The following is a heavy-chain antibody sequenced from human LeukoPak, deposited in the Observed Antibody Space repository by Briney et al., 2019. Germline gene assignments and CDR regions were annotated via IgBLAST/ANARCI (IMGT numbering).Heavy chain of an antibody. Sequence: GGSLRLSCAASGFTFSSYAMSWVRQAPGKGLEWVSGILDSGYSTYYANSVKGRFTISRDNSNNTLYLQMNSLRAEDTAVYYCAKLGGHPLHNYYVGVWGKGITVAVSS. D-gene: IGHD3-16*01. CDR3: AKLGGHPLHNYYVGV. J-gene: IGHJ6*03. CDR1: GFTFSSYA. V-gene: IGHV3-23*01. CDR2: ILDSGYST.